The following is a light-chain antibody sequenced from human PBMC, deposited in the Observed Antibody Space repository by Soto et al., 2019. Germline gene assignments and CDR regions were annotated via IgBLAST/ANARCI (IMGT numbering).Light chain of an antibody. CDR3: QQYGGSQYT. Sequence: ELVLTQSPGTLSLSPGERATLSCPASQSVSNSYLAWYQQKPGQAPRRLIYCASSRATCIPDRFSGSGSWTDFTVTISRLEPEDFAGYYCQQYGGSQYTFGQGTKLEIK. CDR2: CAS. CDR1: QSVSNSY. V-gene: IGKV3-20*01. J-gene: IGKJ2*01.